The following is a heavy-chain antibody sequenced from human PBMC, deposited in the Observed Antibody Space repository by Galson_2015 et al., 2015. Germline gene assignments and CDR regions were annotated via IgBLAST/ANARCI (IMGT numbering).Heavy chain of an antibody. CDR1: GFTVSSNY. J-gene: IGHJ4*02. CDR3: AREGRYDFWSGYYTSDY. D-gene: IGHD3-3*01. Sequence: CAASGFTVSSNYMSWVRQAPGKGLEWVSVIYSGGSTYYADSVKGRFTISRDNSKNTLYLQMNSLRAEDTAVYYCAREGRYDFWSGYYTSDYWGQGTLVTVSS. V-gene: IGHV3-53*01. CDR2: IYSGGST.